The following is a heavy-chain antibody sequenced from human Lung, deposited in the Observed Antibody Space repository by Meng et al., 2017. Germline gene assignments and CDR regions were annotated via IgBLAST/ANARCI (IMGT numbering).Heavy chain of an antibody. D-gene: IGHD4-11*01. CDR2: INHSGST. CDR3: ARGPTTMAHDFDY. V-gene: IGHV4-34*01. Sequence: VHVQQWGAGLLEPSGTLSLTFVVSGGSFSDYYWSWIRQPPGKGLEWIGEINHSGSTNYNPSLESRATISVDTSQNNLSLKLSSVTAADSAVYYCARGPTTMAHDFDYWGQGTLVTVSS. J-gene: IGHJ4*02. CDR1: GGSFSDYY.